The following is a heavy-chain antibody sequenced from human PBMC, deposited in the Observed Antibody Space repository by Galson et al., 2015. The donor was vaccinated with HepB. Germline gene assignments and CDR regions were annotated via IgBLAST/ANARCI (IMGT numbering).Heavy chain of an antibody. CDR1: GGTFSSYA. V-gene: IGHV1-69*13. CDR3: ARDRRPEAHFWSGAWFDP. CDR2: IIPIFGTA. D-gene: IGHD3-3*02. Sequence: SVKVSCKASGGTFSSYAISWVRQAPGQGLEWMGGIIPIFGTANYAQKFQGRVTITADESTSTAYMELSSLRSEDTAVYYCARDRRPEAHFWSGAWFDPWGQGTLVTASS. J-gene: IGHJ5*02.